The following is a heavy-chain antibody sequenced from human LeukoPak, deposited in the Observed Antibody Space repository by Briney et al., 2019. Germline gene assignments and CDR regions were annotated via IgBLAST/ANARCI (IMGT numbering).Heavy chain of an antibody. D-gene: IGHD3-10*01. V-gene: IGHV4-34*01. J-gene: IGHJ6*03. CDR1: GGSFSGYY. CDR3: ARLFGGTAVYYHYYYMDV. Sequence: SETLSLTCAVYGGSFSGYYWSWIRQPPGKGLEWIGEINHSGSTNYNPSLKSRVTISVDTSKNQFSLKLSSVTAADTAVYYCARLFGGTAVYYHYYYMDVWGKGTTVTISS. CDR2: INHSGST.